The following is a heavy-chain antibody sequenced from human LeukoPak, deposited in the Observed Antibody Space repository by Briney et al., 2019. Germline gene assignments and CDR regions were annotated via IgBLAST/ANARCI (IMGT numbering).Heavy chain of an antibody. CDR3: AKVQGATIFG. D-gene: IGHD3-3*01. CDR2: ITGAGGGT. Sequence: PGGSLRLSCAASGFTLSSFGMTWVRLASGKRLEWVSSITGAGGGTLYADSVKGRFTISKDNSKNTLYLQMNSLRAEDTAVYYCAKVQGATIFGWGQGTLVTVSS. CDR1: GFTLSSFG. V-gene: IGHV3-23*01. J-gene: IGHJ4*02.